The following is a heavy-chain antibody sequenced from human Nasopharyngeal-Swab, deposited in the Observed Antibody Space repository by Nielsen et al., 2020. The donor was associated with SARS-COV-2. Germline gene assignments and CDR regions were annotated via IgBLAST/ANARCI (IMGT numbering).Heavy chain of an antibody. D-gene: IGHD3-22*01. Sequence: ASVKVSCKASGYTFTSYAMHWVRQAPGQRLEWMGWINAGNGNTKYSQKFQGRVTMTRNTSISTACMELSSLRSEDTAVYYCARGLRNTMIVVVITIVRYWFDPWGQGTLVTVSS. CDR1: GYTFTSYA. V-gene: IGHV1-3*01. CDR3: ARGLRNTMIVVVITIVRYWFDP. CDR2: INAGNGNT. J-gene: IGHJ5*02.